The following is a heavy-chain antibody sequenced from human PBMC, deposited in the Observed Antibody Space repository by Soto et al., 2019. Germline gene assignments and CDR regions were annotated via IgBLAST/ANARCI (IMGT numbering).Heavy chain of an antibody. Sequence: GSLRLSCAASGFSFSSYAMYWVRQAPGKGLEWVSTISGGGGSTYYADSVEGRFTISRDNSRNTLYLQMNGLRAEDTAVYYCAKVLAVAGKNNYFDFWGQGTLVTVSS. CDR1: GFSFSSYA. D-gene: IGHD6-19*01. CDR3: AKVLAVAGKNNYFDF. J-gene: IGHJ4*02. V-gene: IGHV3-23*01. CDR2: ISGGGGST.